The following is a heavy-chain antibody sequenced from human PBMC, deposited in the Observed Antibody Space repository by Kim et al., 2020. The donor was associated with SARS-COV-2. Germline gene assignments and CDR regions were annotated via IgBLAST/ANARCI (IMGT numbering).Heavy chain of an antibody. V-gene: IGHV1-3*01. Sequence: ASVKVSCKASGYTFTSYGIHWVRQAPGQGPEWMGWINPGNGDTKYSQMLQGRVTITRDTSASIAYMELSSLRSEDTAVYYCARDRNVLTMLRGLTSSYNWSDSWGQGAVVTVSS. CDR1: GYTFTSYG. D-gene: IGHD3-10*01. CDR3: ARDRNVLTMLRGLTSSYNWSDS. CDR2: INPGNGDT. J-gene: IGHJ5*01.